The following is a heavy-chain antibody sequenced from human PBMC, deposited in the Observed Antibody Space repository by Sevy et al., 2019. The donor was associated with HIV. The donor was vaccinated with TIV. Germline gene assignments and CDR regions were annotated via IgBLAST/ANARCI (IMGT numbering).Heavy chain of an antibody. D-gene: IGHD6-19*01. CDR1: GFTFSSYA. CDR2: ISYDGSNK. V-gene: IGHV3-30*04. J-gene: IGHJ1*01. Sequence: GGSLRLSCAASGFTFSSYAMHWVRQAPGKGLEWVAVISYDGSNKYYADSVKGRFTISRDNSKNTLYLQMNSLRAEDTVVYYCARDSSSGYSSGWYLGYFQHWGQGTLVTVSS. CDR3: ARDSSSGYSSGWYLGYFQH.